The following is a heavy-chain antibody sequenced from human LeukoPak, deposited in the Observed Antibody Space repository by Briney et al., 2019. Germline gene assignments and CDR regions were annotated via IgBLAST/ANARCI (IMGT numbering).Heavy chain of an antibody. Sequence: GESLKISCKGSGYNFTSHWIAWVRQMPGKGLEWMGVLYSDDSDTRYSPSFQGQVTISVDRSINTAYLRWSSLKASDTAMYYCARGNEDDGDSFDYWGQGTLVTVSS. CDR3: ARGNEDDGDSFDY. CDR1: GYNFTSHW. V-gene: IGHV5-51*01. CDR2: LYSDDSDT. J-gene: IGHJ4*02. D-gene: IGHD4-17*01.